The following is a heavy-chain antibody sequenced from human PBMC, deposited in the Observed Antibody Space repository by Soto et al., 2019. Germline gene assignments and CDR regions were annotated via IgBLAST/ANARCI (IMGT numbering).Heavy chain of an antibody. J-gene: IGHJ6*02. D-gene: IGHD2-2*01. CDR3: AKDSDPLLFGYYYYGKDV. CDR1: GFTFSKFG. Sequence: QPGGSLRLSCEASGFTFSKFGIHWVRQAPGKGLEWVAVVSYDGSFKYYADSVKGRFTISRDNSKNTLYLQMNSLRPEDTALYYCAKDSDPLLFGYYYYGKDVWGQGTTVTVSS. CDR2: VSYDGSFK. V-gene: IGHV3-30*18.